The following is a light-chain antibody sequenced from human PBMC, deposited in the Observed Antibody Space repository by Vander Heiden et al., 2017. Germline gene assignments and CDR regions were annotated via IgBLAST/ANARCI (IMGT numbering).Light chain of an antibody. Sequence: EIVMTQSPATLSASPGERVLLSCRASQNIGSVLAWYQQKPGQSPRLLIYAASARATGVPGRFSGSGSGTDFTLTINSLQSEDFAVYYCQHYSQWPLTFGQGTRVEI. J-gene: IGKJ1*01. V-gene: IGKV3-15*01. CDR1: QNIGSV. CDR3: QHYSQWPLT. CDR2: AAS.